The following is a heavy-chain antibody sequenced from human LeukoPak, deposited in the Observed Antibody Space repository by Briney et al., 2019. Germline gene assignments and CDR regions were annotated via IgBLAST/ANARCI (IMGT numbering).Heavy chain of an antibody. Sequence: GGSLRLSCAASGFSLSSYAMSWVRQAPGKGLEWVSAISSTDAGTYHADSVRGRFTISRDSSKNTLYLQMYSLRAEDTAVYYCAELGITMIGGVWGKGTTVTISS. CDR1: GFSLSSYA. J-gene: IGHJ6*04. V-gene: IGHV3-23*01. CDR3: AELGITMIGGV. D-gene: IGHD3-10*02. CDR2: ISSTDAGT.